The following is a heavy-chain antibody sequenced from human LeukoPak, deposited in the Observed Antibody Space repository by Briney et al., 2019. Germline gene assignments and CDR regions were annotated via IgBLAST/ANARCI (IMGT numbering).Heavy chain of an antibody. CDR1: GFTFSSYS. D-gene: IGHD3-22*01. J-gene: IGHJ4*02. CDR2: ISSSSSYM. V-gene: IGHV3-21*01. CDR3: ARESYYYDSSGYYSLDY. Sequence: GGSLRLSCAASGFTFSSYSMNWVRQAPGKGLEWVSSISSSSSYMYYADSVKGRFTISRDNAKNSLYLQMNSLRAEDTAVYYCARESYYYDSSGYYSLDYWGQGALVTVSS.